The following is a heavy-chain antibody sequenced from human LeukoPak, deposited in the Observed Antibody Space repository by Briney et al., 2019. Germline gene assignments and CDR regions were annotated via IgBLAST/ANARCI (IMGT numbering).Heavy chain of an antibody. CDR1: GFTFTNYA. CDR2: ISGAGGTT. Sequence: GGSLRLSCEASGFTFTNYAMSWVRQAPGKGLRWVSAISGAGGTTYYADSVKGRFTISRDNSKNTLYLQMDSLRAEDTAVYYCAKQPYSSSSSTTFDSWGQGTLVTVSS. CDR3: AKQPYSSSSSTTFDS. D-gene: IGHD6-6*01. J-gene: IGHJ4*02. V-gene: IGHV3-23*01.